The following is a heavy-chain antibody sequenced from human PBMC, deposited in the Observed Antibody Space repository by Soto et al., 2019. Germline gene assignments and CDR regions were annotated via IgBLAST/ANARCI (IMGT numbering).Heavy chain of an antibody. V-gene: IGHV3-30*18. D-gene: IGHD5-18*01. CDR2: ISYDGSNK. CDR3: AKDKLGYSYGSGYYYYGMDV. CDR1: GFTFSSYG. J-gene: IGHJ6*02. Sequence: LRLSCAASGFTFSSYGMHWVRQAPGKGLEWVAVISYDGSNKYYADSVKGRFTISRDNSKNTLYLQMNSLRAEDTAVYYCAKDKLGYSYGSGYYYYGMDVWGQGTTVTVSS.